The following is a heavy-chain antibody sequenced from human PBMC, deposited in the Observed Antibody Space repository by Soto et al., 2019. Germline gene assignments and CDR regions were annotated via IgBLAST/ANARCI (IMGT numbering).Heavy chain of an antibody. Sequence: ASVKVSCKASGYTFTSYAMHWVRQAPGQRLEWMGWINAGNGNTKYSQKFQGRVTITRDTSASTAYMELSSLRSEDTAVYYCARLDANYDAFDIWGQGTMVTVSS. CDR2: INAGNGNT. J-gene: IGHJ3*02. D-gene: IGHD2-8*01. CDR3: ARLDANYDAFDI. CDR1: GYTFTSYA. V-gene: IGHV1-3*01.